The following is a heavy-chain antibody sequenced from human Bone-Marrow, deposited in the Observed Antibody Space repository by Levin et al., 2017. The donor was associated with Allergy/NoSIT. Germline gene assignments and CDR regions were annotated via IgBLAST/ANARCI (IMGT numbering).Heavy chain of an antibody. Sequence: GGSLRLSCAASGFTVSNNYMRWVRQAPGKGLEWVSLIYSGGTTYYADSVKGRFTISRDNSKNTVYLQMTSLRAEDTAVYYCARNRHCIGGRCYSVWGQGTLVTVSS. J-gene: IGHJ4*02. D-gene: IGHD2-15*01. CDR3: ARNRHCIGGRCYSV. CDR2: IYSGGTT. V-gene: IGHV3-53*01. CDR1: GFTVSNNY.